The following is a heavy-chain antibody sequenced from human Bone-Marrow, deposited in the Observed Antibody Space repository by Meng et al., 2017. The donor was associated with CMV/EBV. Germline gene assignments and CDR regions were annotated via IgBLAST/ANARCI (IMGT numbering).Heavy chain of an antibody. Sequence: EVQLVESGGGLVQPGGSLRLSCAASGFTFSDYYMSWVRQAPGKGLEWLSQISGSGGSTDYADSVKGRFTISRDNSKNTLYLQMHSLRAEDTAVYYCAKTADYDSKNWYFDLWGRGTLVTVSS. CDR2: ISGSGGST. V-gene: IGHV3-23*04. CDR3: AKTADYDSKNWYFDL. J-gene: IGHJ2*01. D-gene: IGHD3-22*01. CDR1: GFTFSDYY.